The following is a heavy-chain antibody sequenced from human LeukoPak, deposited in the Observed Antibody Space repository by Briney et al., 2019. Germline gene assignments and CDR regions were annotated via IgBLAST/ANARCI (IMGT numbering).Heavy chain of an antibody. V-gene: IGHV3-23*01. J-gene: IGHJ4*02. CDR3: ARMNSFSSKAFDY. CDR2: ISASGHST. Sequence: GGSLRLSCAASGFTFSSYAMSWVRQAPEKGLERVSGISASGHSTYYADCVKGRFTISRDNSKNTLNLQMNSPRAEDTAVYYCARMNSFSSKAFDYWGQGTLVTVSS. CDR1: GFTFSSYA. D-gene: IGHD6-6*01.